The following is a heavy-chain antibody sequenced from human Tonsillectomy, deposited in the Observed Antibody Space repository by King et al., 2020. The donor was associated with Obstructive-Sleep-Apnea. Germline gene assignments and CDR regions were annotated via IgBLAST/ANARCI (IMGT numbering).Heavy chain of an antibody. CDR3: ARQGYCSSTSCYAYYY. J-gene: IGHJ4*02. CDR2: IDPSDSYT. Sequence: EVQLVESGAEVKKPGESLRISCKGSGYSFTSYWISWVRQMPGKGLEWMGGIDPSDSYTHYSPSFQDHVTISADKSISTAYLQWGSLKASDTAMYYCARQGYCSSTSCYAYYYWGQGTLVTVSS. V-gene: IGHV5-10-1*01. D-gene: IGHD2-2*01. CDR1: GYSFTSYW.